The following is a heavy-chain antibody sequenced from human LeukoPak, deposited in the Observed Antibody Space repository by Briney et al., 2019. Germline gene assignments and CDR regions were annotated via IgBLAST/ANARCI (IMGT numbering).Heavy chain of an antibody. Sequence: SETLSLTCSVYCGSFSGYYWSWIRQPPGKGLEWIGEITHSGNTNNNPPLTNRVTISVDTPKNQFSLKISPVTAASTPVYSCSRVIVVSAGYFDYWGQGTRVTVSS. J-gene: IGHJ4*02. CDR2: ITHSGNT. CDR1: CGSFSGYY. V-gene: IGHV4-34*01. D-gene: IGHD2-8*02. CDR3: SRVIVVSAGYFDY.